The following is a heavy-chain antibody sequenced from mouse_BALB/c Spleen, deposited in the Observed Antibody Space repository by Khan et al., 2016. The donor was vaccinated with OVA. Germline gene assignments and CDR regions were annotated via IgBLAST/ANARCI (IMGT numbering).Heavy chain of an antibody. D-gene: IGHD1-1*01. J-gene: IGHJ2*01. CDR2: INPHIGET. CDR3: ARAYGSGFDY. CDR1: GYSFTGYF. V-gene: IGHV1-20*02. Sequence: IQLVQSGPELVKPGASVKISCKASGYSFTGYFMNWVMRSHGKSLEWIGRINPHIGETFYNQKFRDKATLTVDESSSTAYMELRSLASEDSAVYYCARAYGSGFDYWGQGTTLTVSS.